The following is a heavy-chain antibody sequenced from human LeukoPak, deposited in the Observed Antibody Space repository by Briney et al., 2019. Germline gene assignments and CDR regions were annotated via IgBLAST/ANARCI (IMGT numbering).Heavy chain of an antibody. J-gene: IGHJ4*02. V-gene: IGHV4-4*02. D-gene: IGHD5-18*01. Sequence: SETLSLTCAVSGGSISSSNWWSWVRQPPGKGLEWIGEIYHSGSTNYNPSLKSRVTISVDKSKNQFSLKLSSVTAADTAVYYCARGHAWIQLWLTYYFDYWGQGTLVTVSS. CDR3: ARGHAWIQLWLTYYFDY. CDR2: IYHSGST. CDR1: GGSISSSNW.